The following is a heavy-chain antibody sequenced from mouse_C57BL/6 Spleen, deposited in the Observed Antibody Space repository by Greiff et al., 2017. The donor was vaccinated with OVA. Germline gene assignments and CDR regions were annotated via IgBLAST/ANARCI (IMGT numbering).Heavy chain of an antibody. CDR2: IYPGDGDT. Sequence: QVQLQQSGAELVKPGASVKISCKASGYAFSSYWMNWVKQRPGKGLEWIGQIYPGDGDTNYNGKFKGKATLTADKSSSTAYMQLSSLTSEDSAVYFCASSRNYDDWFAYWGQGTLVTVSA. CDR1: GYAFSSYW. J-gene: IGHJ3*01. V-gene: IGHV1-80*01. D-gene: IGHD2-4*01. CDR3: ASSRNYDDWFAY.